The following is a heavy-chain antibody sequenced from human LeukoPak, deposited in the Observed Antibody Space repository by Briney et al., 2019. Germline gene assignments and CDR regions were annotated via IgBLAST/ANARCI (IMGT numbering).Heavy chain of an antibody. J-gene: IGHJ5*02. CDR1: GYTFTSYD. V-gene: IGHV1-8*01. Sequence: ASVKVSCKASGYTFTSYDINWVRQATGQGLEWMGWMNPNSGNTGYAQKFQGRVTVTRDISISTAYMELSSLRSEDTAVYYCARVGCSPISCHTWFDPWGQGTLVTVSS. CDR3: ARVGCSPISCHTWFDP. D-gene: IGHD2-2*01. CDR2: MNPNSGNT.